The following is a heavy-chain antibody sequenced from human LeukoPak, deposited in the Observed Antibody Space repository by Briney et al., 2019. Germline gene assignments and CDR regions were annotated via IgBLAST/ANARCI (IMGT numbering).Heavy chain of an antibody. Sequence: GGSLRLSCAASGFTFSSYTMTWVRQAPGKGLEWVSSIISSSTYIYYADSVKGRFTISRDNAKNSLYLQMNSPRAEDTAVYYCARDPSYGSGSYWGQGTLVTVSS. J-gene: IGHJ4*02. D-gene: IGHD6-19*01. CDR3: ARDPSYGSGSY. CDR1: GFTFSSYT. CDR2: IISSSTYI. V-gene: IGHV3-21*01.